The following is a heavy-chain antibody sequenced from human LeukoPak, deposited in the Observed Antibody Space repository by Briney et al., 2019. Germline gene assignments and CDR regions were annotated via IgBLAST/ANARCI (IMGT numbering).Heavy chain of an antibody. Sequence: ASVKVSCKASGYTFTGYYMHWVRQAPGQGLEWMGWMNPNSGNTGYAQKFQGRVTMTRNTSISTAYMELSSLRSEDTAVYYCARRRGGYGGAFDSWGQGTLVTVSS. CDR2: MNPNSGNT. V-gene: IGHV1-8*02. D-gene: IGHD5-12*01. CDR3: ARRRGGYGGAFDS. J-gene: IGHJ4*02. CDR1: GYTFTGYY.